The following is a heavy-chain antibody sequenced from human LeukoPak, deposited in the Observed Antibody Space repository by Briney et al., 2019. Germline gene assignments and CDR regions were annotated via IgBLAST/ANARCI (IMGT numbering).Heavy chain of an antibody. D-gene: IGHD4-17*01. Sequence: SETLSLTCSVSGGSISTYYWSWIRQPPGKGLGWIGYIYYTGTTNYNPSLRSRVTMSVDTSGNQFSLRLSSVTAADTAVYYCAREDPQTTVPEGMDVWGRGTTVIVSS. CDR3: AREDPQTTVPEGMDV. J-gene: IGHJ6*02. CDR1: GGSISTYY. V-gene: IGHV4-59*01. CDR2: IYYTGTT.